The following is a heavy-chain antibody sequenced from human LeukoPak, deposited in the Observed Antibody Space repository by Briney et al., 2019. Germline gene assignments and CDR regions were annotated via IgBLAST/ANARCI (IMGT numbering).Heavy chain of an antibody. CDR3: ASTAYCGGDCYYYFDY. V-gene: IGHV3-33*01. CDR2: IWYDGSNK. J-gene: IGHJ4*02. Sequence: PGRSLRLSCAASGFTFSSYGMHWVRQAPGKGLEWVAVIWYDGSNKYYADSVKGRFTISRDNSKNTLYLQMNGLRAEDTAVYFCASTAYCGGDCYYYFDYWGQGTLVTVSS. CDR1: GFTFSSYG. D-gene: IGHD2-21*02.